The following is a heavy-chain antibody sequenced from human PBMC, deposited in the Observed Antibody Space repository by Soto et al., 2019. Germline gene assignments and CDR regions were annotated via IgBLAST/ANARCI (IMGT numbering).Heavy chain of an antibody. V-gene: IGHV3-21*01. CDR3: AREGASLYSSSSRYYYYGMDV. J-gene: IGHJ6*02. CDR2: ISSSSSYI. D-gene: IGHD6-6*01. CDR1: GFTFSSYS. Sequence: GGSLRLSCAASGFTFSSYSMNWVRQAPGKGLEWVSSISSSSSYIYYADSVKGRFTISRDNAKNSLYLQMNSLRAEDTAVYYCAREGASLYSSSSRYYYYGMDVWGQGTTVTVSS.